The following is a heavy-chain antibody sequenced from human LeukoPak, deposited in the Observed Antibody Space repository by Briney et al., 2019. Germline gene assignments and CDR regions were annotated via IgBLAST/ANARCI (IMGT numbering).Heavy chain of an antibody. CDR1: GGSISSYY. CDR2: IYYSGST. J-gene: IGHJ6*03. Sequence: SETQSLICTVSGGSISSYYWSWIRQPPGKGLEWIGYIYYSGSTNYNPSLKSRVTISVDTSKNQFSLKLSSVTAADTAVYYCARVGGYSLLYYYYYKEVLGKGRTVAVSS. D-gene: IGHD3-22*01. V-gene: IGHV4-59*01. CDR3: ARVGGYSLLYYYYYKEV.